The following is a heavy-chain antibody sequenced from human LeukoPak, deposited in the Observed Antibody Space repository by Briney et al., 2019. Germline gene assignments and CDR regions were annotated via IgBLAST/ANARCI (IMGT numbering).Heavy chain of an antibody. D-gene: IGHD2-15*01. CDR3: VREGGGSFLDSFDI. V-gene: IGHV3-74*01. J-gene: IGHJ3*02. Sequence: GGSLRLSCAASGNYWMHWVRQVPGQGLVWVSHINSDGSWTSYADSVKGRFTVSRDNPKNTLYLQMNSLRVEDTAVYYCVREGGGSFLDSFDIWGQGKLVTVSS. CDR1: GNYW. CDR2: INSDGSWT.